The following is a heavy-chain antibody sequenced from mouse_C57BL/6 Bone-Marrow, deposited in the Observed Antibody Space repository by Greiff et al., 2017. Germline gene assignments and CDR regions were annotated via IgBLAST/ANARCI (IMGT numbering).Heavy chain of an antibody. V-gene: IGHV1-42*01. CDR1: GYSFTGYY. CDR2: INPSTGGT. Sequence: EVQRVESGPELVKPGASVKISCKASGYSFTGYYMNWVKQSPEKSLEWIGEINPSTGGTTYNQKFKAKATLTVDKSSSTAYMQLKSLTSEDSAVYYCARDYGSSYWGQGTTLTVSS. D-gene: IGHD1-1*01. J-gene: IGHJ2*01. CDR3: ARDYGSSY.